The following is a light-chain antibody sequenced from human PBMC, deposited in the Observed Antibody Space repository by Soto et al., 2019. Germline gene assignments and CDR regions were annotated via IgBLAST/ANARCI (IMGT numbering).Light chain of an antibody. CDR2: DVT. Sequence: QSVVTQPASVSGSPGQSITISCTGTSSDVGGYNYVSWYQQHPVKAPKLMIYDVTNRPSGVSDRFSGSKSGNTASLTMSGLQAEDEADYYCSSYTSSSTPYVFGTGTKVTVL. CDR3: SSYTSSSTPYV. J-gene: IGLJ1*01. CDR1: SSDVGGYNY. V-gene: IGLV2-14*01.